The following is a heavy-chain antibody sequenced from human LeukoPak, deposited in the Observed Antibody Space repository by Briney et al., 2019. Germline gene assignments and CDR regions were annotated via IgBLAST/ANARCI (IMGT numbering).Heavy chain of an antibody. CDR2: ISGSGGST. Sequence: GGSLRLSCAASGFTFSSYAMSWVRQAPGKGLEWDSAISGSGGSTYYADSVKGRFTISRDNSKNTLYLQMNSLRAEDTAVYYCAKENYYDSSGYCAFDYWGQGTLVTVSS. V-gene: IGHV3-23*01. D-gene: IGHD3-22*01. CDR1: GFTFSSYA. J-gene: IGHJ4*02. CDR3: AKENYYDSSGYCAFDY.